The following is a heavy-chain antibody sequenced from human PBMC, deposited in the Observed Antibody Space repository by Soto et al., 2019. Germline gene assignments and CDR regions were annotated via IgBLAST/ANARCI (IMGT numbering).Heavy chain of an antibody. CDR1: GFTFSNYA. CDR2: ISGSGGST. J-gene: IGHJ4*02. D-gene: IGHD6-13*01. Sequence: EVQLLESGGGLVQPGESLRLSCAVSGFTFSNYAMSWVRQVPGKGLEWVSTISGSGGSTYYADSVKGRFTISRDNSKNTLYLQMHGLRAEDTAVYYFVKQQMRDIRAFDYWGQGTLVTVSS. CDR3: VKQQMRDIRAFDY. V-gene: IGHV3-23*01.